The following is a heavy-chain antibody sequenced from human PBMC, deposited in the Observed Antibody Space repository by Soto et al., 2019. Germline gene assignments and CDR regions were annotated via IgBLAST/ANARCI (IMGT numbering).Heavy chain of an antibody. D-gene: IGHD1-26*01. CDR1: GGSISSSSYF. Sequence: SETLSLTCTVSGGSISSSSYFWGWIRQPPGKGLEWIGSIYYSGSTYYNPSLKSRVTVSVDTSKNQFSLKLTSVTAADTAVYFCAREGNLGRWIHPFDSGGKETLVTVPS. V-gene: IGHV4-39*07. CDR3: AREGNLGRWIHPFDS. J-gene: IGHJ4*02. CDR2: IYYSGST.